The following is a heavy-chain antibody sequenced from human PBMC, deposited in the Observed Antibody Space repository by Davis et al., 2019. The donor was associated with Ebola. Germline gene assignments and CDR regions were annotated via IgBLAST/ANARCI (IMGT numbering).Heavy chain of an antibody. CDR1: GFTFSSNA. Sequence: PSETLSLTCATSGFTFSSNAMTWVRQAPGKGLEWVASISGSGASTYYGDSVKGRFTFSRDNSKNTLYLQMNSLRAEDTAVYYCARDYGDYYYGMDVWGQGTTVTVSS. J-gene: IGHJ6*02. CDR2: ISGSGAST. CDR3: ARDYGDYYYGMDV. V-gene: IGHV3-23*01. D-gene: IGHD4-17*01.